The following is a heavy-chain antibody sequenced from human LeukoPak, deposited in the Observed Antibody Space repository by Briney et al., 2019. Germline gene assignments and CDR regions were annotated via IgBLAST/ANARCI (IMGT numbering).Heavy chain of an antibody. CDR2: IYYTGTT. V-gene: IGHV4-59*02. D-gene: IGHD6-19*01. Sequence: SETLSLTCTVSGGSVRSYYCTWVRQPPAQELEWLGYIYYTGTTNYYPSLKSRLTISVDTSKDHFSLKLSSVTAADTAVYYCAREVTGTSGSFDYWGQGALVTVSS. CDR3: AREVTGTSGSFDY. J-gene: IGHJ4*02. CDR1: GGSVRSYY.